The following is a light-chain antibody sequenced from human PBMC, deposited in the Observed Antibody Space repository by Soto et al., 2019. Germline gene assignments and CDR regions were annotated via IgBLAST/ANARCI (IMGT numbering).Light chain of an antibody. CDR1: QNIRTY. V-gene: IGKV1-39*01. Sequence: DIQVTQSPSSLSASVRDRVTITCRASQNIRTYLNWYQQRPGKPPKLLIQTATTLQSGVPSRFSGSGSGTDFTLTISSLQPEDFATYHCQQTYSTLNSFGQGTKLEIK. CDR3: QQTYSTLNS. CDR2: TAT. J-gene: IGKJ2*03.